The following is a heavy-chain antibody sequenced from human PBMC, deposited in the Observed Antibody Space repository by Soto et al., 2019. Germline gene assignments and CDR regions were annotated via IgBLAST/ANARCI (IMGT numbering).Heavy chain of an antibody. J-gene: IGHJ4*02. V-gene: IGHV1-2*02. CDR3: ARANSGDDDEFDY. Sequence: ASVKVSCKASGYTFTGYYMHCVRQAPGQVLEWMGWINPSSGGTNYAQQFQGRVTMTRDTSISSAYMELSGLRSDDTAVYFCARANSGDDDEFDYWGQGTPVTVSS. D-gene: IGHD5-12*01. CDR2: INPSSGGT. CDR1: GYTFTGYY.